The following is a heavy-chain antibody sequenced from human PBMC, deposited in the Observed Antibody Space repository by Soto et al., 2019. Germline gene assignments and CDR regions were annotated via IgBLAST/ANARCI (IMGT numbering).Heavy chain of an antibody. CDR2: ISGSGDST. CDR1: GFTFSSYA. V-gene: IGHV3-23*01. Sequence: EVQLLESGGGLVQPGGSLRLSCAASGFTFSSYAMTWVRQAPGKGLEWVSVISGSGDSTYYAESVKGRFTISRDNSKNTLFLQMNSLRAEDTAEYYCAKDQEGNTAMAWSCDYWGQGTLVTVSS. CDR3: AKDQEGNTAMAWSCDY. D-gene: IGHD5-18*01. J-gene: IGHJ4*02.